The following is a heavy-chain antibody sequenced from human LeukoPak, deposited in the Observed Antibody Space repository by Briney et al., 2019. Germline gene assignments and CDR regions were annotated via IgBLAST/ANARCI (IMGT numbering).Heavy chain of an antibody. D-gene: IGHD6-19*01. CDR2: ISGSSST. Sequence: GGSLRLSCAASGFTFRSYAMTWVRQAPGKGLEWVSSISGSSSTYYADSVKGRFTISRDNFKNTLYPQMNSLRAEDTAVYYCAKVTGIEQWLPGHDAFDIWGQGTMVTVSS. CDR3: AKVTGIEQWLPGHDAFDI. V-gene: IGHV3-23*01. J-gene: IGHJ3*02. CDR1: GFTFRSYA.